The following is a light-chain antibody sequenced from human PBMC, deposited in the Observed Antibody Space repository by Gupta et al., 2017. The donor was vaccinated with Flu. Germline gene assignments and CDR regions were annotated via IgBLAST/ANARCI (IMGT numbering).Light chain of an antibody. CDR1: QRITSGY. CDR3: QQYDSSPQS. Sequence: EIVLTQSPGTLSLSPGATATLSCRASQRITSGYLAWYQQRPGQAPTLLIYNATSRAAGIPDRISGSDSGTDFSLTSTSLEPEDFGVYYCQQYDSSPQSFGPGTRVAVK. CDR2: NAT. J-gene: IGKJ3*01. V-gene: IGKV3-20*01.